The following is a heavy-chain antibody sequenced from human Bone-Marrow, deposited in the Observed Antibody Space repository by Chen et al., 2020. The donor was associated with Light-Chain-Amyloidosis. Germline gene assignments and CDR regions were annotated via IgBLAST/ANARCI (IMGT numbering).Heavy chain of an antibody. J-gene: IGHJ6*03. Sequence: EVQLVESGGGLVQPGRSLRLSCAASGFTFNDYAMCWVRQGPGKGLELVSGISSNSGSIGYADSVKGRFSISRDNAKNYLHLQMNSLRPEDTALYYCVKSLIPSRYLYHYYMDVWGKGTTVIVSS. CDR3: VKSLIPSRYLYHYYMDV. CDR1: GFTFNDYA. CDR2: ISSNSGSI. D-gene: IGHD1-1*01. V-gene: IGHV3-9*01.